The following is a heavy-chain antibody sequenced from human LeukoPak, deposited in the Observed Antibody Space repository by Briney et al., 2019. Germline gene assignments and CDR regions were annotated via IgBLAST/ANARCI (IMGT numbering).Heavy chain of an antibody. D-gene: IGHD1-26*01. V-gene: IGHV4-39*07. CDR3: ASMSGSYFVPYNWFDP. Sequence: SETLSLTCTVSGGSISSSSYYWGGIRQPPGKGLEWIGSIYYSGSTYYNPSLKSRVTISVDTSKNQFSLKLSSVTAADTAVYYCASMSGSYFVPYNWFDPWGQGTLVTVSS. CDR1: GGSISSSSYY. CDR2: IYYSGST. J-gene: IGHJ5*02.